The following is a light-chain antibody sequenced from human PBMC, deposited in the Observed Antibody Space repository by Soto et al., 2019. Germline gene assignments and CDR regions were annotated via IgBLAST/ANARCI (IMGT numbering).Light chain of an antibody. CDR3: QQYDSYPLT. Sequence: EIVLTQSPGTLSLSPGERATLSCRASQSVSSNYLAWYQQKPGQAPRLLIYGASSRATGIPDRFSGSGSGTAFTITISRLEPEDSAVYYCQQYDSYPLTFGGGTKVEIK. V-gene: IGKV3-20*01. CDR1: QSVSSNY. J-gene: IGKJ4*01. CDR2: GAS.